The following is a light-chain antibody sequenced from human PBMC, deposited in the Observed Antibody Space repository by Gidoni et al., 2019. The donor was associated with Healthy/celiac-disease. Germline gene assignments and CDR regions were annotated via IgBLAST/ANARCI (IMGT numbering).Light chain of an antibody. Sequence: QSVLTQPHSVSGGPGQGVTIFCTGSSSNIGAGHDVHWYQQVPGTAPKLLIYVNHNRPSGVPDRFSGSKSGTSASLAITGLQVEDEADYYCQSYDNILSVVFGGGTKLTVL. CDR1: SSNIGAGHD. J-gene: IGLJ2*01. CDR2: VNH. CDR3: QSYDNILSVV. V-gene: IGLV1-40*01.